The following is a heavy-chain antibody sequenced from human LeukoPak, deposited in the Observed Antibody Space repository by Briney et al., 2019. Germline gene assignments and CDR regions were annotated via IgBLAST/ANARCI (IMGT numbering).Heavy chain of an antibody. V-gene: IGHV4-34*01. CDR1: GGSFSGYY. D-gene: IGHD2-2*01. J-gene: IGHJ3*02. CDR2: INHSGST. CDR3: ASDCSSTSCAGAFDI. Sequence: PSETLSLTCAVYGGSFSGYYWSWIRQPPGKGLEWIGEINHSGSTNYNPSLKSRVTISVDTSKNQFSLKLSSVTAADTAVYYCASDCSSTSCAGAFDIWGQGTMVTVSS.